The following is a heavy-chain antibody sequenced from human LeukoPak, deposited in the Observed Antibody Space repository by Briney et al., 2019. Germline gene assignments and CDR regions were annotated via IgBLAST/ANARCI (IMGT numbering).Heavy chain of an antibody. J-gene: IGHJ4*02. CDR1: GFTFSDHY. CDR3: VTVSSFDY. Sequence: GGSLRLSCAASGFTFSDHYMDWVRQAPGRGLESVGRISYKANSHTTEYAASVKDRFTISREDSKNSLYLQMNSLKTEDTAVYYCVTVSSFDYWGQGTPVT. CDR2: ISYKANSHTT. V-gene: IGHV3-72*01.